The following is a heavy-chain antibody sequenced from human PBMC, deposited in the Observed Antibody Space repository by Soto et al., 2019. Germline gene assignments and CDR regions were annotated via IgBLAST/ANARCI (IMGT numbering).Heavy chain of an antibody. CDR3: ARDFKAGGNRLSFDI. J-gene: IGHJ3*02. D-gene: IGHD6-13*01. CDR2: IYYSGST. V-gene: IGHV4-59*01. CDR1: GGYIITYC. Sequence: PSETLSVTCNVSGGYIITYCVSWIRKPQGKGLEWIGYIYYSGSTNYNPSLKSRVTISVDTSKNQFSLKLSSVTAADTAVYYCARDFKAGGNRLSFDIWGQGTMVTVSS.